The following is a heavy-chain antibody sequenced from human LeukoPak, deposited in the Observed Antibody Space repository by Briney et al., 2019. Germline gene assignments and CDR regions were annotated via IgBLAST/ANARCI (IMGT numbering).Heavy chain of an antibody. Sequence: GGSLRLSCAASGFTFSSYEVNWVRQAPGKGLEWVSYISSSGSTIYYVDSVKGRFTISRDNAKNSLYLQMNSLRAEDTAVYYCAREAAVAGDYWGQGTLVTVSS. V-gene: IGHV3-48*03. CDR3: AREAAVAGDY. CDR1: GFTFSSYE. CDR2: ISSSGSTI. J-gene: IGHJ4*02. D-gene: IGHD6-19*01.